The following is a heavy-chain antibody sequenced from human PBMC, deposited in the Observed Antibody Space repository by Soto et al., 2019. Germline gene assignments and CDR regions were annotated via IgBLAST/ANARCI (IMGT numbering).Heavy chain of an antibody. V-gene: IGHV5-10-1*01. CDR1: GYRFTSYW. J-gene: IGHJ6*02. CDR2: IDPSDSYT. Sequence: GGSLKISFKGYGYRFTSYWISLVRQMPGKGLEWMGRIDPSDSYTNYSPSFQGHVTISADKSISTAYLQWSSLKASDTAMYYCARNSSSWYLYYYYGMDVWGQGTTVTVSS. CDR3: ARNSSSWYLYYYYGMDV. D-gene: IGHD6-13*01.